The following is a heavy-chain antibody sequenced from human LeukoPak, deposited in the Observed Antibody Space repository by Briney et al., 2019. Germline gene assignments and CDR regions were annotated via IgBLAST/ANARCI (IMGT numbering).Heavy chain of an antibody. Sequence: GASVKVSCKASGYTFTSYDISWVRQAPGQGLEWMGWISAYNGNTNYAQKLQGRVTMTTDTSTSTAYMELRSLRSDDTAVYYCARTIAVAGHDAFDIWGQGTMVTVSS. CDR2: ISAYNGNT. D-gene: IGHD6-19*01. J-gene: IGHJ3*02. V-gene: IGHV1-18*01. CDR3: ARTIAVAGHDAFDI. CDR1: GYTFTSYD.